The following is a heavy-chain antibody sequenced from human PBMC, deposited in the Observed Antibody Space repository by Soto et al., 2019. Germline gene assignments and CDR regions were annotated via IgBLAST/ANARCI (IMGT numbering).Heavy chain of an antibody. Sequence: SETLSLTCPVSGGSVSSGSYYWSWTRQPPGKGLGWIGYIYNSGSTNYNPSLKSRVTISVDTSKNHFSLKLSSVTAADTAVYYCARTDDSSGYSHDAFDIWGQGTMVTVSS. V-gene: IGHV4-61*03. CDR1: GGSVSSGSYY. CDR3: ARTDDSSGYSHDAFDI. CDR2: IYNSGST. J-gene: IGHJ3*02. D-gene: IGHD3-22*01.